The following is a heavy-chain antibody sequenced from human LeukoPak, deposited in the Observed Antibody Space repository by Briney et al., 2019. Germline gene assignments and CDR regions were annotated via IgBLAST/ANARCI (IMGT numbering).Heavy chain of an antibody. CDR1: RFTFSGSF. V-gene: IGHV3-73*01. CDR3: TRLWEYSSGWYLAFDI. CDR2: IKSKANSYPT. D-gene: IGHD6-19*01. Sequence: PGGALRLSCAGCRFTFSGSFLHWVRPASRKGGEWVDRIKSKANSYPTEHAPWVTGTLTISRDDSTNTTYLQMDSLKTEDTAVYYCTRLWEYSSGWYLAFDIWGQGTMVTVPS. J-gene: IGHJ3*02.